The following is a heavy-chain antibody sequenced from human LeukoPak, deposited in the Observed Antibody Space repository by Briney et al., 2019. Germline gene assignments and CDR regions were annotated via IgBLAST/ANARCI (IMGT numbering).Heavy chain of an antibody. CDR3: ARARNNYYYGMDV. CDR2: INHSGST. V-gene: IGHV4-34*01. D-gene: IGHD4-11*01. CDR1: GGSFSGYY. J-gene: IGHJ6*02. Sequence: PSETLSLTCAVYGGSFSGYYWSWIRQPPGKGLEWIGEINHSGSTNYNPSLKSRVTISVDTSKSQFSLKLSSVTAADTAVYYCARARNNYYYGMDVWGQGTTVTVSS.